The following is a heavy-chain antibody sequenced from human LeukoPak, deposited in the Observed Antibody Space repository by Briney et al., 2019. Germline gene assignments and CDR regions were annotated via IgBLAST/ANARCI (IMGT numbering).Heavy chain of an antibody. CDR1: GYTFTSYG. Sequence: GASVKVSCKASGYTFTSYGISWVRQAPGQRLEWMGWISAYNGNTNYAQKLQGRVTMTTDTSTSTAYMELRSLRSDDTAVYYCAALWFGRTDAFDIWGQGTMVTVSS. CDR3: AALWFGRTDAFDI. J-gene: IGHJ3*02. V-gene: IGHV1-18*01. CDR2: ISAYNGNT. D-gene: IGHD3-10*01.